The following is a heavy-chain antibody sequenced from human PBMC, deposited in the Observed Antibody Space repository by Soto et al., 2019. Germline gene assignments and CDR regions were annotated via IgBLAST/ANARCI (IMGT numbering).Heavy chain of an antibody. CDR3: ARVYDSSGYYYVFGY. V-gene: IGHV3-48*03. D-gene: IGHD3-22*01. Sequence: QPGGSLRLSCAASGFTFRSYEMNWVRQAPGKGLEWVSYITGSGSTKYYADSVKGRFTISRDNAKNSLYLQMNSLRAEDTAVYYCARVYDSSGYYYVFGYWGQGTLVTVSS. CDR2: ITGSGSTK. CDR1: GFTFRSYE. J-gene: IGHJ4*02.